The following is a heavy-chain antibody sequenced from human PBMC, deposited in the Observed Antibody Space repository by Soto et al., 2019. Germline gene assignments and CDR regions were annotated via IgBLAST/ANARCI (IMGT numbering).Heavy chain of an antibody. J-gene: IGHJ4*02. CDR3: ARDRRDYGDYGIDY. V-gene: IGHV3-33*01. CDR1: GFTFSSYG. D-gene: IGHD4-17*01. CDR2: IWYDGRER. Sequence: QVQLVESGGGVVQPGRSLRLSCAASGFTFSSYGMHWVRQAPGKGLEWVAVIWYDGRERYYADFVQGRFTISRDNSKNTLYLQMSSLRAEDTAVCYCARDRRDYGDYGIDYWGQGTLVTVSS.